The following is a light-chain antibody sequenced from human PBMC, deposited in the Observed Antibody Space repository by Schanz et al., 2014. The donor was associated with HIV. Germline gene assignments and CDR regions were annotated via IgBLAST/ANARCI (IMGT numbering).Light chain of an antibody. CDR2: AAS. J-gene: IGKJ1*01. CDR1: QDISTY. Sequence: DIQMTQSPSSLSASVGDRVTLTCRASQDISTYLAWYQQKPGKAPNLLIYAASTSRSGVPSRFSGSGSGTEFTLTIDCLQSEDFVSYYCQQYYSYPRTFGQGTKVEVK. CDR3: QQYYSYPRT. V-gene: IGKV1-9*01.